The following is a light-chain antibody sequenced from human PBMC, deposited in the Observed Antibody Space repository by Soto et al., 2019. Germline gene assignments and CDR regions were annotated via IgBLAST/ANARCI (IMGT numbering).Light chain of an antibody. CDR1: QSVSSN. J-gene: IGKJ1*01. V-gene: IGKV3-15*01. CDR3: QQYNKWPPT. CDR2: GAS. Sequence: EIVMTQSPATLSVSPGERATLSCRASQSVSSNLAWFQQKPGQAPRLLIYGASTRDTGISARFSGSGSGTEFTLTISSLQSGDFAVYHCQQYNKWPPTFGQGTTVDIK.